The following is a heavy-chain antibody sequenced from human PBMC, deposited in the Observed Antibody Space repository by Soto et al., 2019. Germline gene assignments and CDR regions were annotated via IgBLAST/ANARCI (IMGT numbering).Heavy chain of an antibody. CDR1: GYTFTGYY. J-gene: IGHJ4*02. V-gene: IGHV1-2*02. D-gene: IGHD6-6*01. Sequence: VSVTVSCRASGYTFTGYYMHWVRQAPGQGLEWMGWINPNSGGTNYAQKFQGRVTMTGDTSISTAYMELSRLRSDDTAVYYCANNISSSRARWGQGTPVPVSS. CDR2: INPNSGGT. CDR3: ANNISSSRAR.